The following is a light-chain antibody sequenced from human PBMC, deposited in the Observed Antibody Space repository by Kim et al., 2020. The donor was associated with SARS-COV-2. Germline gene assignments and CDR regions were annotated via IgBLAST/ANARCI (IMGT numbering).Light chain of an antibody. CDR1: QNSNTY. Sequence: PGERATLSCRASQNSNTYLAWYQQRPGQAPRLLVYDASNRATGVPDRFSGSGSGTDFTLTISSLEPGDFSIYYCQQRSSWPPAVTFGGGAKVDIK. CDR3: QQRSSWPPAVT. J-gene: IGKJ4*01. V-gene: IGKV3-11*01. CDR2: DAS.